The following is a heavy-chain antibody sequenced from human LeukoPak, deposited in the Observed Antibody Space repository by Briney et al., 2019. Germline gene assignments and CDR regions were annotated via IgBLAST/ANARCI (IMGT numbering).Heavy chain of an antibody. CDR3: ALIVGAADVDY. CDR1: GFAFNTNW. Sequence: GGSLRLSCVASGFAFNTNWMHWVRQAPGKGLVWVSRINSDASSTRYADSVKGRFAISRDNAKNTLYLQMNSLRAEDTAVYYCALIVGAADVDYWGQGTLVTVSS. J-gene: IGHJ4*02. V-gene: IGHV3-74*01. CDR2: INSDASST. D-gene: IGHD1-26*01.